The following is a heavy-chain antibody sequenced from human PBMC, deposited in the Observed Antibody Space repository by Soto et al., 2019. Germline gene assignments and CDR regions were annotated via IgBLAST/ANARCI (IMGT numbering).Heavy chain of an antibody. CDR2: IWYDGINT. CDR3: ASVDPYYDSDL. CDR1: GFTFTNYG. J-gene: IGHJ5*02. V-gene: IGHV3-33*01. D-gene: IGHD3-3*01. Sequence: QEQLVESGGGVAQPGRSLRLSCAASGFTFTNYGMQWVRQAPGKGLEWVAVIWYDGINTHYTESVKGRFSITRDDSKNTLYLQMNSLRVEDTAVYHCASVDPYYDSDLWGQGTLVTVSS.